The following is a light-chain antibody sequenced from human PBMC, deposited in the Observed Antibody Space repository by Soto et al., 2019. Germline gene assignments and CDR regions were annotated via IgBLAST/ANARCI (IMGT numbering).Light chain of an antibody. J-gene: IGKJ1*01. CDR2: GAS. Sequence: VFTQSPATLSLSPGEGATLSCRASQSVSSNLAWYQQKPGQAPRLLIYGASTRAPGFPARFSGSGSGTDFTLTISSLQSEDFAVYYCQQYNNWPWTFGQGTKVDIK. CDR3: QQYNNWPWT. CDR1: QSVSSN. V-gene: IGKV3-15*01.